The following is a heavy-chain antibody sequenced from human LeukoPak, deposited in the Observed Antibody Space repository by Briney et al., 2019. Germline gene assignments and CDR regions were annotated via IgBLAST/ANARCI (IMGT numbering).Heavy chain of an antibody. J-gene: IGHJ6*02. D-gene: IGHD5-18*01. CDR1: GFSLWGLL. V-gene: IGHV3-7*01. Sequence: GSLKLSWAASGFSLWGLLVGRVRQGPGEGLGLVANVKPDGSEKYYVDSVKGRFTISRDNARNSLYLQMDSLRAEDTAVYYCAKDRAAMVLHVMDVWGQGTTVTVSS. CDR3: AKDRAAMVLHVMDV. CDR2: VKPDGSEK.